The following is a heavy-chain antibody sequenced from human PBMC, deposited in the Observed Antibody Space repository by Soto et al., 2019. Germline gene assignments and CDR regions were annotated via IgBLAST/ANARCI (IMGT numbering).Heavy chain of an antibody. V-gene: IGHV3-9*01. CDR2: ITWDGYSI. CDR1: GFIFDDHV. Sequence: EVQLVESGGGLVHPGRSLRLSCVASGFIFDDHVMHWVRQVPGKGLEWVGHITWDGYSIGYGGSVRGRFTISRDNAKNTLYLQMNSLRPEVTALYYCARSWSGSTSGRVDVWGQGTTVTVSS. D-gene: IGHD3-3*01. CDR3: ARSWSGSTSGRVDV. J-gene: IGHJ6*02.